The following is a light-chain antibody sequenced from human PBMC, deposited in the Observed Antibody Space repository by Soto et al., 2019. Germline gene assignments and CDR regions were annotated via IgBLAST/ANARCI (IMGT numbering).Light chain of an antibody. Sequence: QSALTQPASVSGSPGQSIAISCTGTSSDVGAYDYVSWYQQHPGKAPKVIISDVYNRPSGVSNRLSGSKSGNTASLTISGLQAEDEADYYCGSYTTSGSVVFGGGTKLTVL. J-gene: IGLJ2*01. CDR3: GSYTTSGSVV. V-gene: IGLV2-14*03. CDR2: DVY. CDR1: SSDVGAYDY.